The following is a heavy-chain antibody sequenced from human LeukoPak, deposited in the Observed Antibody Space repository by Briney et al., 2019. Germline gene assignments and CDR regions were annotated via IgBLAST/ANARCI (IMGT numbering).Heavy chain of an antibody. D-gene: IGHD3-22*01. CDR2: INPSGGST. CDR1: GYTFTSYY. V-gene: IGHV1-46*01. J-gene: IGHJ4*02. Sequence: ASVKVSCKASGYTFTSYYMHWVRQAPGQGLEWMGIINPSGGSTSYAQKFQGRVTMTRDTSTSTVYMELSSLRSEDTAVYYCAREGPEEHYDSSGLGFYWGQGTLVTVSS. CDR3: AREGPEEHYDSSGLGFY.